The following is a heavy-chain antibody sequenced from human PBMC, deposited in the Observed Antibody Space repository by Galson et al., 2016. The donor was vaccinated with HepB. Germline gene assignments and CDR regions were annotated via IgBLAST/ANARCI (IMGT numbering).Heavy chain of an antibody. Sequence: SVKVSCKASGGTFSSSYATSWVRQAPGQGLEWMGAILPIFGTPEYAQKFQGRVTMTADEPTNTAYMELSSLKSEDTAVYYCARTYYDTSGYPLMGAWGQGTTVIVSS. J-gene: IGHJ6*02. D-gene: IGHD3-22*01. V-gene: IGHV1-69*13. CDR3: ARTYYDTSGYPLMGA. CDR2: ILPIFGTP. CDR1: GGTFSSSYA.